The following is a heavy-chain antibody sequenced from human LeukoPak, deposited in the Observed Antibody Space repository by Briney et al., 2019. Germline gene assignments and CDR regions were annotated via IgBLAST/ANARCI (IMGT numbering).Heavy chain of an antibody. V-gene: IGHV4-39*01. CDR2: IYSGGTT. Sequence: SETLSLTCSVSGDSIIRSGNYWGWIRQAPGKGLEWVANIYSGGTTYYNPSLKSRVIISVDTSKNQVSLKLSSVTAADTAFYYCASRPFSSLDYWGQGTLVSVSP. D-gene: IGHD2/OR15-2a*01. CDR1: GDSIIRSGNY. J-gene: IGHJ4*02. CDR3: ASRPFSSLDY.